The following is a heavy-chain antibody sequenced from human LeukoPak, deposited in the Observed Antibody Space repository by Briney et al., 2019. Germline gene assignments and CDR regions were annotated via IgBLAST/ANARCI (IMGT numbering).Heavy chain of an antibody. D-gene: IGHD3-22*01. Sequence: SETLSLTCTVSGVSISSSNSYWGWIRQPPGKGLEWIGSIYYTGNTYYNASLKSRVTISIDTSKNQISLRLTSVTATDTALYYCARLDYDSSVYHPYNWFDPWGQGILVTVSS. CDR2: IYYTGNT. CDR1: GVSISSSNSY. CDR3: ARLDYDSSVYHPYNWFDP. V-gene: IGHV4-39*01. J-gene: IGHJ5*02.